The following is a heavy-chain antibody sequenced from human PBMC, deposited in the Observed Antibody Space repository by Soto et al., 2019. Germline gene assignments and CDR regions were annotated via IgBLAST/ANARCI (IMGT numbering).Heavy chain of an antibody. V-gene: IGHV1-3*05. J-gene: IGHJ4*02. CDR3: ARGGEPIDY. D-gene: IGHD2-21*01. CDR2: INAGDGNT. Sequence: QVQLVQSGAEEKKPGASVKVSCKASGYTFTSYAMHWVRQAPGQRLEWMGWINAGDGNTKYSQKFQGRVTITRDTSASTAYMELRSLRSEDTSVYYCARGGEPIDYSRQGALVTVSS. CDR1: GYTFTSYA.